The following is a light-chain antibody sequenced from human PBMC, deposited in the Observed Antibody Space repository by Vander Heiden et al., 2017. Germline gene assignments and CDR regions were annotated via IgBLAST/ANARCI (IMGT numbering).Light chain of an antibody. CDR1: QSISSY. Sequence: DIQMTQSPSSLSASVGDRVTITCRASQSISSYLNWYQQKPGKAPKILIYAASSMQSGVPSAFSSGRSGTDFTLTISSLQAEDFATYYCRQSWSTRPYTFGQGTKLEIK. V-gene: IGKV1-39*01. J-gene: IGKJ2*01. CDR2: AAS. CDR3: RQSWSTRPYT.